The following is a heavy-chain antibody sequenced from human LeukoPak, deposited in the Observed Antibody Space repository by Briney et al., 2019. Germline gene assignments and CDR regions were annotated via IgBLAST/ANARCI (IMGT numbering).Heavy chain of an antibody. V-gene: IGHV3-9*01. Sequence: DRSLRLSCAASGFTFDDYAMHWVRQAPGKGLEWVSGISWNSGSIGYADSVKGRFTTSRDNAKNSLYLQMNSLRAEDTALYYCAKDGGRIAVAGTPFDYWGQGTLVTVSS. J-gene: IGHJ4*02. CDR2: ISWNSGSI. CDR1: GFTFDDYA. D-gene: IGHD6-19*01. CDR3: AKDGGRIAVAGTPFDY.